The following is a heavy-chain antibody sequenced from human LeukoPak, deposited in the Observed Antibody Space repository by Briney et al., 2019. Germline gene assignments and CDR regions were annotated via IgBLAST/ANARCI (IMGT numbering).Heavy chain of an antibody. J-gene: IGHJ4*02. CDR2: ISSSSGYI. CDR1: GFTFGDYA. D-gene: IGHD3-16*02. Sequence: GGSLRLSCAASGFTFGDYAMNWVRQTPGKGLEWVSSISSSSGYINYADSVKGRFTVSRDNAKNSLYLQMNSLRAEDTAVYYCARDRTTRSYYDYVWGSYHLDYWGQGTLVTVSS. V-gene: IGHV3-21*01. CDR3: ARDRTTRSYYDYVWGSYHLDY.